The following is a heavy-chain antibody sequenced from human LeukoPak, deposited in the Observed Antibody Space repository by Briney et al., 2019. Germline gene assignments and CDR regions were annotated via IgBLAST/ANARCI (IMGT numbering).Heavy chain of an antibody. CDR1: GGSISSYY. J-gene: IGHJ5*02. Sequence: SETLSLTCTVSGGSISSYYWSWIRQPPGKGLEWIGYIYYSGTTNYNLSLESRVTISVDTSKNQFSLKLSSVTAADTAVYYCARHRSYDNCFDPWGQGTLVTVSS. CDR2: IYYSGTT. V-gene: IGHV4-59*08. CDR3: ARHRSYDNCFDP. D-gene: IGHD1-26*01.